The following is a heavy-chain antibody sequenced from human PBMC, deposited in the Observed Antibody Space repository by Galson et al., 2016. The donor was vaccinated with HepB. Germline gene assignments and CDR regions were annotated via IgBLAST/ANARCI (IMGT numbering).Heavy chain of an antibody. CDR1: GFTFDDYA. Sequence: SLRLSCAASGFTFDDYAMHWVRQAPGKGLEWVSGISWNSGSINYADSVKGRFTISRDNAKNSLYLQMNSLRAEDTALYYCAKDMGSAARMTTEYGMDVWGQGTTVTVSS. J-gene: IGHJ6*02. CDR3: AKDMGSAARMTTEYGMDV. V-gene: IGHV3-9*01. CDR2: ISWNSGSI. D-gene: IGHD4-11*01.